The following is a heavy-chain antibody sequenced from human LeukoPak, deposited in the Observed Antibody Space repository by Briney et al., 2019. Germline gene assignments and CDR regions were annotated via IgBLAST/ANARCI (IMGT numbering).Heavy chain of an antibody. CDR2: IYYSGST. D-gene: IGHD3-10*01. J-gene: IGHJ5*02. CDR1: GGSISSYY. CDR3: ARVGGGYYYGSGINNWFDP. Sequence: SETLSLTCTVSGGSISSYYWSWIRQPPGKGLEWIGYIYYSGSTNYNPSLKSRVAISVDTSKNQFSLKLSSVTAADTAVYYCARVGGGYYYGSGINNWFDPWGQGTLVTVSS. V-gene: IGHV4-59*12.